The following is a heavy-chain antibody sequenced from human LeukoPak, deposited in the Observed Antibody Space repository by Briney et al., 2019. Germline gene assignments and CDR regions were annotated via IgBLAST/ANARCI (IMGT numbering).Heavy chain of an antibody. CDR3: ARVLAAAGWD. CDR1: GFTFSNYE. V-gene: IGHV3-48*03. J-gene: IGHJ4*02. D-gene: IGHD6-13*01. Sequence: GGSLRLLCAASGFTFSNYEMNWVRQAPGKGLEWVSFISSSANIINYADSVKGRFTISRDNVKNSLYLQMNSLRAEDTAIYYCARVLAAAGWDWGQGTPVTVSS. CDR2: ISSSANII.